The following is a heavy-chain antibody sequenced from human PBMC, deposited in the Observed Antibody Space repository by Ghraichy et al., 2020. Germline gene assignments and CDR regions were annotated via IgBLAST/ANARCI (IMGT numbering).Heavy chain of an antibody. V-gene: IGHV4-59*01. J-gene: IGHJ4*02. CDR1: GASIRTYF. Sequence: TLSLTCTVSGASIRTYFWSWIRQPPGKGLEWIGDIFYSGSNNYNPSLKSRVTISVDASNNQFSLNLSSVTAADTAVYYCARMGGYKAPLWYWGQGTLVAVSS. D-gene: IGHD3-10*01. CDR3: ARMGGYKAPLWY. CDR2: IFYSGSN.